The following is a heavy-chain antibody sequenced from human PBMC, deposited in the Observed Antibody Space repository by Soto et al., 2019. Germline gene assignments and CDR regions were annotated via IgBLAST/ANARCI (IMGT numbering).Heavy chain of an antibody. J-gene: IGHJ3*02. CDR3: AKGDPTMVRGVISAFDI. V-gene: IGHV3-30*18. CDR1: GFTFSSYG. Sequence: GGSLRLSCAASGFTFSSYGMHWVRQAPGKGLEWVAVISYDGSNKYYADSVKGRFTISRDNSKNTLYLQMNSLRAEDTAVYYCAKGDPTMVRGVISAFDIWGQGTMVTVPS. D-gene: IGHD3-10*01. CDR2: ISYDGSNK.